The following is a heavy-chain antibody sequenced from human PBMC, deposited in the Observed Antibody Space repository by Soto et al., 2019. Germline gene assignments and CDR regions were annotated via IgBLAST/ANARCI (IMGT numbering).Heavy chain of an antibody. CDR3: ERVARKITGTRRGLGY. CDR2: MNPNSGNT. D-gene: IGHD1-7*01. J-gene: IGHJ4*02. V-gene: IGHV1-8*01. Sequence: QVQLVQSGAEVKKPGASVKVSCKASGYTFTSYDINWVRQATGQGLEWMGWMNPNSGNTGYAQKFQGRVTMTRNTSISTAYMELSSLRSEDTAVYYCERVARKITGTRRGLGYWGQGTLVTVSS. CDR1: GYTFTSYD.